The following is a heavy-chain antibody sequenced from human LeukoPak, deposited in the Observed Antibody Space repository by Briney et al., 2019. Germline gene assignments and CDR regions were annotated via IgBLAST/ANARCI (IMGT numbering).Heavy chain of an antibody. CDR3: ARDSHYYDSSGRFDY. CDR1: GFIFSDYA. J-gene: IGHJ4*02. CDR2: IGATGSGT. D-gene: IGHD3-22*01. Sequence: AGGSLRLSCAASGFIFSDYAMSWVRLAPGKGLECVSGIGATGSGTYYVDSVKGRFTISRDNSKNTLYLQMSSLRADDTAVYYCARDSHYYDSSGRFDYWGQGTLVTVSS. V-gene: IGHV3-23*01.